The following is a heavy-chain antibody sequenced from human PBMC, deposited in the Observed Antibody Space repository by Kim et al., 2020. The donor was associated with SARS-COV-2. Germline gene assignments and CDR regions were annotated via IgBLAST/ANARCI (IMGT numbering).Heavy chain of an antibody. CDR1: GFTFSSYA. V-gene: IGHV3-23*01. Sequence: GGSLGLSCAASGFTFSSYALSWVRQAPGKGLEWVSAISGSGGSTYYADSVKGRFTISRDNSKNTLYLQMNSLKAEDKAVYYCAKDDLIAVAGFDYCGQGTLVTVSS. CDR2: ISGSGGST. D-gene: IGHD6-19*01. CDR3: AKDDLIAVAGFDY. J-gene: IGHJ4*02.